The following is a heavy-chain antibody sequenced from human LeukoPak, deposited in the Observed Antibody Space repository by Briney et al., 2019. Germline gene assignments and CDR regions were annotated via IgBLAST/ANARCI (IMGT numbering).Heavy chain of an antibody. CDR3: ARGRDSVRFLEWLELDY. CDR2: IIPIFGTA. D-gene: IGHD3-3*01. Sequence: SAKVSCKASGGTFSSYAIGWVRQAPGQGLEWMGGIIPIFGTANYAQKFQGRVTITADESTSTAYMELSSLRSEDTAVYYCARGRDSVRFLEWLELDYWGQGTLVTVSS. CDR1: GGTFSSYA. J-gene: IGHJ4*02. V-gene: IGHV1-69*13.